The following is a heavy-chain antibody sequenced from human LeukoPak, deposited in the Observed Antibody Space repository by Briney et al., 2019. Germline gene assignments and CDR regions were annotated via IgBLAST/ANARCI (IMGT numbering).Heavy chain of an antibody. CDR3: ASSDFWSGYPPNYGMDV. J-gene: IGHJ6*02. D-gene: IGHD3-3*01. CDR2: IYPGDSDT. CDR1: GYSFTSYW. Sequence: GESLKISCKGSGYSFTSYWIGWVRQMPGKGLEWMGIIYPGDSDTRYSPSFQGQVTISADKSISTAYLQWSSLKASDTAMYYCASSDFWSGYPPNYGMDVWGQGTTVTVSS. V-gene: IGHV5-51*01.